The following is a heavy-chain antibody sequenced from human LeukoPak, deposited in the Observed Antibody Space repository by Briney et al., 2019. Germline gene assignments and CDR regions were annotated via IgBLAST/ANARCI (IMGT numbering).Heavy chain of an antibody. CDR2: ISPSGGST. CDR1: GYTFTSNY. Sequence: ASVKVSCKAFGYTFTSNYMHWVRQAPGQGPEWMGVISPSGGSTTYAQKFQGRVTLTRDMSTSTDYLELSSLRSEDTAVYYCARGGWRSSGYPNWFDPWGQGILVTVSS. CDR3: ARGGWRSSGYPNWFDP. D-gene: IGHD3-22*01. J-gene: IGHJ5*02. V-gene: IGHV1-46*01.